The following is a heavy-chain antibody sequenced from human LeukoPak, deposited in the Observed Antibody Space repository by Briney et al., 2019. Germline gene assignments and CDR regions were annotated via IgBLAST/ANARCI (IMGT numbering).Heavy chain of an antibody. J-gene: IGHJ4*02. D-gene: IGHD5-18*01. CDR1: GFTFSTYA. Sequence: GGSLRLFCAASGFTFSTYAMSWVRQDPGKGLEWVSGISGSGGSTYYADSVKGRFTISRDNSKNTLYLQMNSLRAGDTAVYYCAKDRGYSYGYGFDYWGQGTLVTVSS. CDR2: ISGSGGST. CDR3: AKDRGYSYGYGFDY. V-gene: IGHV3-23*01.